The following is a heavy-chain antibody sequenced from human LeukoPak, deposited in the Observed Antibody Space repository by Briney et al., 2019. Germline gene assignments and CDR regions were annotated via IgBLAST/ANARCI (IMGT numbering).Heavy chain of an antibody. J-gene: IGHJ5*02. CDR1: GYSFTSYY. Sequence: ASVKVSCKASGYSFTSYYMHWVRQAPGQGLEWMGIINPNGGSTSYAQKFRGRVTMTRDTSTSTVYMELSSRKSEDTAVYYCAREKDNSGWKNWIDPWGEGTLVTVSS. CDR3: AREKDNSGWKNWIDP. V-gene: IGHV1-46*01. D-gene: IGHD6-19*01. CDR2: INPNGGST.